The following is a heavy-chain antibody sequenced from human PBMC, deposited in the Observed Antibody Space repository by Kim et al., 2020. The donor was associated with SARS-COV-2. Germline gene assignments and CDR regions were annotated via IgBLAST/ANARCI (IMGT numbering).Heavy chain of an antibody. V-gene: IGHV3-11*05. J-gene: IGHJ4*02. Sequence: GGSLRLSCVGSGFTFSNSYMTWIRQAPGQGPEWLSYISGDSGDTNYADSVKCRFTISRDNAKNSVYLQMNSLRAEDTAMYYCTSDPRAADYWGQGTMVTVSS. CDR2: ISGDSGDT. D-gene: IGHD6-25*01. CDR1: GFTFSNSY. CDR3: TSDPRAADY.